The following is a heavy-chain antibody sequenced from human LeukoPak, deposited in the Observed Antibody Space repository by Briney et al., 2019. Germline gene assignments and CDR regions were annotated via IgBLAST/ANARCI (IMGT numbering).Heavy chain of an antibody. CDR1: GGSISTSSYH. CDR3: AGWVAAAGTSWFDP. D-gene: IGHD6-13*01. J-gene: IGHJ5*02. CDR2: IYYSGST. V-gene: IGHV4-61*05. Sequence: SETLSLTCTVSGGSISTSSYHWSWIRQPPGQGLEWIGYIYYSGSTNYNPSLKSRVTISVDTSKNQFSLKLSSVTAADTAVYYCAGWVAAAGTSWFDPWGQGTLVTVSS.